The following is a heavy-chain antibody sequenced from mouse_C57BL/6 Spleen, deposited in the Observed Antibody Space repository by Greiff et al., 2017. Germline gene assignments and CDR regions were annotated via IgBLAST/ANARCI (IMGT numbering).Heavy chain of an antibody. Sequence: QVQLQQPGAELVRPGSSVKLSCKASGYTFTSYWLDWVKQRPGQGLEWIGNIYPSDSETHYNQKFKDKATLTVDKSSSTAYMQLSSLTSEDSAVYYCARGGFFDYWGQGTTLTVSS. CDR3: ARGGFFDY. CDR2: IYPSDSET. J-gene: IGHJ2*01. CDR1: GYTFTSYW. V-gene: IGHV1-61*01.